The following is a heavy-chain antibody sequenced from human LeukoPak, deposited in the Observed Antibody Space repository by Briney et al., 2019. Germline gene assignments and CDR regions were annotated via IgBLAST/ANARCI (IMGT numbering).Heavy chain of an antibody. D-gene: IGHD3-3*01. V-gene: IGHV1-2*06. CDR3: ARGEVSYDFWSGSGFDP. CDR1: GYTFTGYY. CDR2: INPNSGGT. J-gene: IGHJ5*02. Sequence: ASVKVSCKASGYTFTGYYMHWVRQAPGQGLEWMGRINPNSGGTNYAQKFQGRVTMTRDTSISTAYMELSRLRSDDTAVYYCARGEVSYDFWSGSGFDPWGQGTLVTVSS.